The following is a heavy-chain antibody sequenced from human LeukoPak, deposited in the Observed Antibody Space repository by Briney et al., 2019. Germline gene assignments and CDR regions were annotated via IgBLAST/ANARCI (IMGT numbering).Heavy chain of an antibody. CDR3: ARRSLYYDFWSGYYIGAFDI. J-gene: IGHJ3*02. V-gene: IGHV4-34*01. D-gene: IGHD3-3*01. CDR1: GGSFSGYY. CDR2: INHSGST. Sequence: KPSETLSLTCAVYGGSFSGYYWSWIRQPPGKGLEWIGEINHSGSTNYNPSLKSRVTISVDTSKNQFSLKLSSVTAADTAVYYCARRSLYYDFWSGYYIGAFDIWGQGTMVTVSS.